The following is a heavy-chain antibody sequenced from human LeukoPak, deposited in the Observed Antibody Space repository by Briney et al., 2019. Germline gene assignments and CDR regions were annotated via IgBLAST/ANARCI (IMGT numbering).Heavy chain of an antibody. J-gene: IGHJ5*02. CDR2: IYYSGST. CDR1: GGSISSSSYY. D-gene: IGHD3-22*01. Sequence: SETLSLTCTVSGGSISSSSYYWGGIRQPPGKGLEGIGSIYYSGSTYYNPSLKSRVTISVDTSKNQFSLKLSSVTAADTAVYYCARDYYDKGRFDPWGQGTLVTVSS. V-gene: IGHV4-39*07. CDR3: ARDYYDKGRFDP.